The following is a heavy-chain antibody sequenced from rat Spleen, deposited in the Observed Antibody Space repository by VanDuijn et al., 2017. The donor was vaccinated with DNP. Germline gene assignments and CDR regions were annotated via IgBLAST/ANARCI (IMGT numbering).Heavy chain of an antibody. V-gene: IGHV5S23*01. D-gene: IGHD1-4*01. CDR2: ISTGGGNT. Sequence: EVQLVESGGGLVQPGRSLKLSCAASGFTFSNYYMAWVRQAPTKGLEWVASISTGGGNTYYRDSVKGRFTISRDNAKSTLYLQMDSLRSEVTATYYCASRPPPTRGPFDYWGQGILVTVSS. CDR1: GFTFSNYY. CDR3: ASRPPPTRGPFDY. J-gene: IGHJ2*01.